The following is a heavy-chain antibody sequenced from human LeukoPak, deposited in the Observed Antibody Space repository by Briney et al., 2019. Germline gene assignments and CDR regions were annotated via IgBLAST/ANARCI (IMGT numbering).Heavy chain of an antibody. CDR2: FDPEDGET. Sequence: ASVKVSCKVSGYTLTELSMHWVRQAPGKGLEWMGGFDPEDGETIYAQKFQGRVTMTEGTSTDTAYMELSSLRSEDTAVYYCATVPGATPYWGQGTLVTVSS. V-gene: IGHV1-24*01. D-gene: IGHD1-26*01. CDR3: ATVPGATPY. CDR1: GYTLTELS. J-gene: IGHJ4*02.